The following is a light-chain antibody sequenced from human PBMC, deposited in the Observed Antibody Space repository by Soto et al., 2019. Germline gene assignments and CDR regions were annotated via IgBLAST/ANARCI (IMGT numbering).Light chain of an antibody. J-gene: IGLJ2*01. CDR1: KIGTKS. CDR3: QVWDTSSNHVV. CDR2: YDS. Sequence: SYELTQAPSVSVAPGETARITCGGNKIGTKSVHWYQQKPGQAPVLVIYYDSDRPSGIPERFSGSNSGNTATLTISRVEAVDEADYYCQVWDTSSNHVVFGGGTKLTVL. V-gene: IGLV3-21*04.